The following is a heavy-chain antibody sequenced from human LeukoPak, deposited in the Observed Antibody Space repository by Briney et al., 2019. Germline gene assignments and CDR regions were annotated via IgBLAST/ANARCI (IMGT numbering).Heavy chain of an antibody. CDR1: GYTFTDYY. J-gene: IGHJ4*02. Sequence: ASVEVSCKASGYTFTDYYMHWVRQAPGQGLEWMGWINPNSGSTSYTQKFQGRVTMTRDTSISTAYMELSRLSSDDTALYYCARARFLEWLLHFDYWGQGTLVTVSS. D-gene: IGHD3-3*01. CDR2: INPNSGST. V-gene: IGHV1-2*02. CDR3: ARARFLEWLLHFDY.